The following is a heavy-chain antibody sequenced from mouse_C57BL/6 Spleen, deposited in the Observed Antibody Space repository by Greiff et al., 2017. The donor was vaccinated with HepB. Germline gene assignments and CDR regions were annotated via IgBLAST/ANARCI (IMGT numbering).Heavy chain of an antibody. CDR3: ARSRDGRYFDV. J-gene: IGHJ1*03. CDR2: INPGSGGT. Sequence: VQLQQSGAELVRPGTSVKVSCKASGYAFTNYLIEWVKQRPGQGLEWIGVINPGSGGTNYNEKFKGKATLTADKSSSTAYMQLSSLTSEDSAVYFCARSRDGRYFDVWGTGTTVTVSS. D-gene: IGHD3-3*01. V-gene: IGHV1-54*01. CDR1: GYAFTNYL.